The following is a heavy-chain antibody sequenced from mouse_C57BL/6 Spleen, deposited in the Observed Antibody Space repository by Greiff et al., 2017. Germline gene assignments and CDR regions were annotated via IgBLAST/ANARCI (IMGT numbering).Heavy chain of an antibody. D-gene: IGHD2-1*01. CDR2: IDPETGGT. J-gene: IGHJ3*01. Sequence: QVQLKESGAELVRPGASVTLSCKASGYTFTDYEMHWVKQTPVHGLEWIGAIDPETGGTAYNQKFKGKAILTADKSSSTAYMELRSLTSEDSAVYYCTRPSIYYGNSPWFAYWGQGTLVTVSA. CDR3: TRPSIYYGNSPWFAY. CDR1: GYTFTDYE. V-gene: IGHV1-15*01.